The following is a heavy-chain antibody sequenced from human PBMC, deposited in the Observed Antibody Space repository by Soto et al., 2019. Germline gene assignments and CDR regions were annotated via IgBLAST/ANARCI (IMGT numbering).Heavy chain of an antibody. CDR1: GYTFKNYD. D-gene: IGHD2-8*01. V-gene: IGHV1-8*01. J-gene: IGHJ5*02. Sequence: QVQLVQSGAEVKRPGASVMVSCRATGYTFKNYDINWVRQATGQGLEWMGRMNPNSGNTGYAQKFQGRVTMTRNTSISIAYLALSRLIAEDPAVYYCARAPVYGGNGWLAPWGQGTLVTVSS. CDR3: ARAPVYGGNGWLAP. CDR2: MNPNSGNT.